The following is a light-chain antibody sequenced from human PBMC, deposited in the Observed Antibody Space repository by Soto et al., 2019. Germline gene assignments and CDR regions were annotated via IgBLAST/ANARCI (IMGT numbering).Light chain of an antibody. CDR1: QSVYSN. CDR3: QQYNNCLT. J-gene: IGKJ4*01. Sequence: EIVVTQSPATLSVSPGERVTLSCRTSQSVYSNLAWYQQKPGQAPRLLISGASTRATGIPARFRGSGSGTEFTLTISSLQSEDFALYDCQQYNNCLTFGGGTKVEIK. V-gene: IGKV3-15*01. CDR2: GAS.